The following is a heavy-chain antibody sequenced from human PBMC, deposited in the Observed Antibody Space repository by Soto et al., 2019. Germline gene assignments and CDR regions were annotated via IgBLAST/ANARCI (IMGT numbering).Heavy chain of an antibody. CDR3: ARDVCGGDCYYFDY. CDR2: IWYDGSNK. D-gene: IGHD2-21*02. J-gene: IGHJ4*02. CDR1: GFTFSSYG. V-gene: IGHV3-33*01. Sequence: QVQLVESGGGVVQPGRSLRLSCAASGFTFSSYGKHWVRQAPGKGLEWVAVIWYDGSNKYYADSVKGRLTISRDNSKNTLYLQMNSLRAEDTAVYYCARDVCGGDCYYFDYWGQGTLVTVSS.